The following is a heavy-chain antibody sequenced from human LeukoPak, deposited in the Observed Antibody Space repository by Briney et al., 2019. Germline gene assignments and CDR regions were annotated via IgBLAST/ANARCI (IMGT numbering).Heavy chain of an antibody. D-gene: IGHD7-27*01. J-gene: IGHJ4*02. Sequence: PGASVKVSCKASGYTFTSYDFNWVRQATGQRPEWMGWMSPNSGDTGYAQKFQDRVTMTRNTSISTAYMELSSLRSDDTAVYYRARGPPNWGYDYWGPGTLVTVSS. CDR2: MSPNSGDT. CDR1: GYTFTSYD. V-gene: IGHV1-8*01. CDR3: ARGPPNWGYDY.